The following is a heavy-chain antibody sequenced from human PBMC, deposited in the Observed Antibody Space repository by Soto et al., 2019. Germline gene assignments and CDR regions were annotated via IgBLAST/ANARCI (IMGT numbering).Heavy chain of an antibody. CDR1: GGSISSSSYY. CDR2: IYYTGIT. Sequence: QLQLQESGPGLVKPSETLSLTCTVSGGSISSSSYYWVWVRQPPGKGLEWIGSIYYTGITYYNPSLKRRVAISVDPFHNPFCLNLSSVTAADTAVFYCARHGRGQSLPGAFDIWGQGTLVTVSS. CDR3: ARHGRGQSLPGAFDI. J-gene: IGHJ3*02. V-gene: IGHV4-39*01.